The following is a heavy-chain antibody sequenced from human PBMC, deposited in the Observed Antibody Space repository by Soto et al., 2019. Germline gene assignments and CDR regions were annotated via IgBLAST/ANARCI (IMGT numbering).Heavy chain of an antibody. J-gene: IGHJ2*01. CDR2: IGTAGDP. Sequence: RWSLRLSCAASVFTFSSYDMHWFRQATGKGLEWVSAIGTAGDPYYPGSVKGRFTISRENAKNSLYLQMNSLRAGDTAVYYCARVSVDYGDYGVYWYFDLWGRGTLVTVSS. V-gene: IGHV3-13*05. CDR3: ARVSVDYGDYGVYWYFDL. CDR1: VFTFSSYD. D-gene: IGHD4-17*01.